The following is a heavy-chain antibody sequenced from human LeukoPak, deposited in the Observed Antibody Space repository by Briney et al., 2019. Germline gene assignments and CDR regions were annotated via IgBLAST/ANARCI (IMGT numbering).Heavy chain of an antibody. Sequence: ASVKVSCKVSGDTLTELSTHWVRQAPGKGLEWMGGLDPENGEIIYAQKFHGRFTLTEDTSTDTAYMEVTNLRFEDTAVYYCATGGPWDLLRYWGQGTLVTVSS. D-gene: IGHD3-9*01. J-gene: IGHJ4*02. CDR3: ATGGPWDLLRY. CDR1: GDTLTELS. CDR2: LDPENGEI. V-gene: IGHV1-24*01.